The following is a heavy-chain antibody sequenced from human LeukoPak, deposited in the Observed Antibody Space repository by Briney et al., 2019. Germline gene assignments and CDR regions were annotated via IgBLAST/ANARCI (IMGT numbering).Heavy chain of an antibody. V-gene: IGHV4-39*02. Sequence: PSETLSLTCTVSGGSISSSGYYWGWIRQPPGKGLEWIGNVYYSGSSNYSPSLKSRVTISVDTSNNHFSLKLSSVTAADTAVYYCTRRREGSGYRGYWGQGTLVTVSS. D-gene: IGHD5-12*01. CDR3: TRRREGSGYRGY. J-gene: IGHJ4*02. CDR1: GGSISSSGYY. CDR2: VYYSGSS.